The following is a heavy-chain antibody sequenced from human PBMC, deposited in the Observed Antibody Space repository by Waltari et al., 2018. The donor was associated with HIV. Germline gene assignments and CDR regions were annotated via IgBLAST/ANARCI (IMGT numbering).Heavy chain of an antibody. V-gene: IGHV2-26*01. CDR3: ARIRDGIRVYGSGYYFDY. D-gene: IGHD3-10*01. Sequence: QVTLKESGPVLVNPTETLTMTSTVPGFSLSNARMGVSWIRQPPGKALEWLAHIFSNDEKSYSTSLKSRLTISKDTSKSQVVLTMTNMDPVDTATYYCARIRDGIRVYGSGYYFDYWGQGTLVSVSS. J-gene: IGHJ4*02. CDR1: GFSLSNARMG. CDR2: IFSNDEK.